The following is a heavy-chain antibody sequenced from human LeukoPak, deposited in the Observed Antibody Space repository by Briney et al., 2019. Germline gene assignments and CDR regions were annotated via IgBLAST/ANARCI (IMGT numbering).Heavy chain of an antibody. J-gene: IGHJ3*02. V-gene: IGHV3-15*01. Sequence: PGGSLRLSCATSGLTFTNAWMSWFRQAPGKGLEWVGRIKSKIDGGISDYAAPVQGRFTISRDDSKNILYLQMNSLKIEDTAVYYCATDPGEWEPIWGQGTMVTVSS. D-gene: IGHD1-26*01. CDR2: IKSKIDGGIS. CDR1: GLTFTNAW. CDR3: ATDPGEWEPI.